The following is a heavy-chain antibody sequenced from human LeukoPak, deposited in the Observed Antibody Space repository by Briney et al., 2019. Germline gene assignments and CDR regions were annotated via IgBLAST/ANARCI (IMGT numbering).Heavy chain of an antibody. V-gene: IGHV4-39*01. CDR1: GGTISSCSYY. J-gene: IGHJ4*02. CDR3: AGYGGNFIDY. CDR2: IYYRGST. Sequence: SDTLSLTCTVSGGTISSCSYYWGSIRHPPAKGLGWIGSIYYRGSTYYNPSLKSRVTISVDTSKNQFPLKLSSVTAAHTAVYYCAGYGGNFIDYWGQGTLVTVSS. D-gene: IGHD4-23*01.